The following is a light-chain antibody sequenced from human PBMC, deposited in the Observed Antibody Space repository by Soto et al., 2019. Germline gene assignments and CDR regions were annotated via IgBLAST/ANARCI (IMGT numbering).Light chain of an antibody. Sequence: EIGMTQSPATLSVSPGERATLSCRASQSVSSNVAWYQHKPGQAPRLLIYGASTRATGIPARFSGSGSGTEFTPTISSLQSEDFAVYYCQQYNNWPPLTFGGGTKVEIK. CDR1: QSVSSN. V-gene: IGKV3-15*01. J-gene: IGKJ4*01. CDR2: GAS. CDR3: QQYNNWPPLT.